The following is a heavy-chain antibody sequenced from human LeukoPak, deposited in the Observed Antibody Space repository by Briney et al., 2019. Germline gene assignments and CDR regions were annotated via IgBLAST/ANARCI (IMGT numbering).Heavy chain of an antibody. CDR1: GYSFTSYG. CDR3: ARDQPIAYFGSSAPSCYGGAIAY. D-gene: IGHD2-15*01. V-gene: IGHV1-18*01. Sequence: GASLKISFKGAGYSFTSYGISWVRQAPGQGLEWMGCISAYNGNKNYAQKLQGRVTMTTHTPTTTAYMELRSLRSDDTAVYYCARDQPIAYFGSSAPSCYGGAIAYWGQGTLVTVSS. CDR2: ISAYNGNK. J-gene: IGHJ4*02.